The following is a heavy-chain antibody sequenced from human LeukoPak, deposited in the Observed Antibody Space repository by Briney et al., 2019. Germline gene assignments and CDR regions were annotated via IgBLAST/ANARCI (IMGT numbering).Heavy chain of an antibody. CDR3: ARATDYYDSSGASNWFDP. Sequence: PSETLSLTCAVSGGSISSGGYSWSWIRQPPGKGLEWIEYIYHSGSTYYNPSLKSRVTISVDRSKNQFSLKLSSVTAADTAVYYCARATDYYDSSGASNWFDPWGQGTLVTVSS. J-gene: IGHJ5*02. CDR1: GGSISSGGYS. CDR2: IYHSGST. V-gene: IGHV4-30-2*01. D-gene: IGHD3-22*01.